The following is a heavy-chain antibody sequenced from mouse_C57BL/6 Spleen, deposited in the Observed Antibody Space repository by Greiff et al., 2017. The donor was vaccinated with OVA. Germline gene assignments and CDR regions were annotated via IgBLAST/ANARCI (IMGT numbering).Heavy chain of an antibody. D-gene: IGHD1-1*01. CDR3: ATTVVATGWFAY. CDR2: IYPGDGDT. J-gene: IGHJ3*01. CDR1: GYAFSSSW. Sequence: QVQLQQSGPELVKPGASVKISCKASGYAFSSSWMNWVKQRPGKGLEWIGRIYPGDGDTNYNGKFKGKATLTADKSSSTAYMQLSSLTSEDSAVYYCATTVVATGWFAYWGQGTLVTVSA. V-gene: IGHV1-82*01.